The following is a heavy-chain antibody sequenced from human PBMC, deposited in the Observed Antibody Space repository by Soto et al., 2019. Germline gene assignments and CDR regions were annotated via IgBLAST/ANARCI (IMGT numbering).Heavy chain of an antibody. J-gene: IGHJ4*02. CDR3: ARAYDPYYYGSGSYYNY. CDR1: GYTFTSYD. CDR2: MNPNSGNT. D-gene: IGHD3-10*01. Sequence: ASVKVSCKASGYTFTSYDINWVRQATGQGLEWMGWMNPNSGNTGYAQKFQGRVTMTRNTSISRAYMKLSSLISEDTAVYYCARAYDPYYYGSGSYYNYWGQGTLVTVSS. V-gene: IGHV1-8*01.